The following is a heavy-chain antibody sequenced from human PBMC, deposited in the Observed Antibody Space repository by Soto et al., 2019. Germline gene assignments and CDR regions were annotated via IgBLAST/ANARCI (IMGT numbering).Heavy chain of an antibody. V-gene: IGHV3-23*01. CDR3: AKNYDFWSGYRYPAFDY. CDR2: ISGSGGST. CDR1: GFTFSSYA. J-gene: IGHJ4*02. D-gene: IGHD3-3*01. Sequence: PGGSLRLSCAASGFTFSSYAMSRVRQAPGKGLEWVSAISGSGGSTYYADSVKGRFTISRDNSKNTLYLQMNSLRAEDTAVYYCAKNYDFWSGYRYPAFDYWGQGTLVTVYS.